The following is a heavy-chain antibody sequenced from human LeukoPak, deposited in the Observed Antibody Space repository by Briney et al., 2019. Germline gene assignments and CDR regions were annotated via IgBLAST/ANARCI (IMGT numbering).Heavy chain of an antibody. D-gene: IGHD6-13*01. CDR3: AKDAQQLVRGWFDP. J-gene: IGHJ5*02. V-gene: IGHV3-30*18. CDR2: ISYDGSNK. CDR1: GFTFSSYG. Sequence: PGGSLRLSCAASGFTFSSYGMHWVRQAPGKGLEWVAVISYDGSNKYYADSVKGRFTISRDNSKNTLYLQMNSLRAEDTAVYYCAKDAQQLVRGWFDPWGQGTLVTVSS.